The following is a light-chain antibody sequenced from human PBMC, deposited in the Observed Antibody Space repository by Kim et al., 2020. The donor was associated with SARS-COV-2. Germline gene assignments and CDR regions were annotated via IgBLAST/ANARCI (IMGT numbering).Light chain of an antibody. V-gene: IGKV3-11*01. Sequence: EIVLTQSTATLSLSPGERATLSCRASQSVSSYLAWYQQKPGQAPRLLIYDASNRATGIPARFSGSGSGTDFTRTISSLEPEDFAVNYCQKRSNWRTFGQGSKVDIK. J-gene: IGKJ1*01. CDR3: QKRSNWRT. CDR1: QSVSSY. CDR2: DAS.